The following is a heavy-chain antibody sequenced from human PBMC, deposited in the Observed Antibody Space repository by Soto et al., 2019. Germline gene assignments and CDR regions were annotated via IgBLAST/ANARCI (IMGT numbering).Heavy chain of an antibody. CDR3: ARVRRCTNGVCYTSYYYGMAV. CDR1: GGTFSSYA. J-gene: IGHJ6*02. D-gene: IGHD2-8*01. V-gene: IGHV1-69*12. CDR2: IIPIFGTA. Sequence: QVQLVQSGAEVKKPGSSVKVSCKASGGTFSSYAISWVRQAPGQGLEWMGGIIPIFGTANYAQKFQGRVTITADESTSTAYMELSSLRSEDTAVYYCARVRRCTNGVCYTSYYYGMAVWGQGTTVTVSS.